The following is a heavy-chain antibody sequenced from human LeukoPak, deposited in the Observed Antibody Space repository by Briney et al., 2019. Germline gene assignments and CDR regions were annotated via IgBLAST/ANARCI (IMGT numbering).Heavy chain of an antibody. CDR3: ARGVGATPVYYYYYMDV. D-gene: IGHD1-26*01. CDR1: GFTFSSYA. Sequence: PGGSLRLSCAASGFTFSSYAMSWVRQAPGKGLEWVSYISSRSSTIYYADSVKGRFTISRDNAKNPLYLQMNSLRAEDTAVYYCARGVGATPVYYYYYMDVWGKGTTVTVSS. V-gene: IGHV3-48*01. CDR2: ISSRSSTI. J-gene: IGHJ6*03.